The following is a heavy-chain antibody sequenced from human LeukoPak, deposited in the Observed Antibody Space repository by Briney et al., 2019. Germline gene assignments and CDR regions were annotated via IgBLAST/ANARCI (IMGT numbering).Heavy chain of an antibody. Sequence: ASVKVSCKASGYTFISYGLSWVRQAPGQGLEWMGWISAYNGNTNYAQKLQGRVTMTTDTSTSTAYMELRSLRSDDTAVYYCAGDMVRGYILRRVLEHWGQGTLVTVSS. J-gene: IGHJ4*02. CDR2: ISAYNGNT. CDR3: AGDMVRGYILRRVLEH. D-gene: IGHD3-10*01. V-gene: IGHV1-18*01. CDR1: GYTFISYG.